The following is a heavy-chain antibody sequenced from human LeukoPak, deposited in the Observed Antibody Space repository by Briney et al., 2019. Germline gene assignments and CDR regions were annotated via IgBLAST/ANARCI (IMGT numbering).Heavy chain of an antibody. J-gene: IGHJ4*02. CDR2: ISYDGSDK. V-gene: IGHV3-30*18. CDR1: GFILSSYD. D-gene: IGHD6-13*01. Sequence: PGGSLRLSCGVSGFILSSYDMHWVRQAPGKGLEWVALISYDGSDKDYADSVKGRFTISRDNSKSTLFLQMNSLRTEDTAVYYCAKRQQQLAFDYWGQGTLVTVSS. CDR3: AKRQQQLAFDY.